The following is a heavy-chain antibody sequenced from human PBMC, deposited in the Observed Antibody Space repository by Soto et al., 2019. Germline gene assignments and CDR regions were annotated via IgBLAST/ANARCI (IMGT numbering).Heavy chain of an antibody. D-gene: IGHD2-15*01. CDR1: GGTFSSYA. CDR2: IIPIFGTA. V-gene: IGHV1-69*01. Sequence: QVQLVQSGAEVKKPGSSVKVSCKASGGTFSSYAISWVRQAPGQGLEWMGGIIPIFGTANYAQKFQGRVTITADESTSTAYMELSSLRPEDTAVYYCAREGARYCSGGSCYRDAFDIWGQGTMVTVSS. CDR3: AREGARYCSGGSCYRDAFDI. J-gene: IGHJ3*02.